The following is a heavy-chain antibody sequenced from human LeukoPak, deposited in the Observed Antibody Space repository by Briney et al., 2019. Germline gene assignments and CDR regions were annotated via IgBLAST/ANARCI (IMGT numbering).Heavy chain of an antibody. CDR2: IYTSGST. CDR3: ARTGNHYYYDSSGYYVFDY. Sequence: SETLSLTCTVSGGSISSGSYYWSWIRQPAGTGLEWIGRIYTSGSTNYNPSLKSRVTISVDTSKNQFSLKLSSVTAADTAVYYCARTGNHYYYDSSGYYVFDYWGQGALVTVSS. D-gene: IGHD3-22*01. V-gene: IGHV4-61*02. J-gene: IGHJ4*02. CDR1: GGSISSGSYY.